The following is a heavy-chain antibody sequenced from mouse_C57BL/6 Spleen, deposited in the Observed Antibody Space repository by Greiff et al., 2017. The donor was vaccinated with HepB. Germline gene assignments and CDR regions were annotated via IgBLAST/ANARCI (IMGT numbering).Heavy chain of an antibody. CDR1: GYSFTGYY. CDR2: INPSTGGT. V-gene: IGHV1-42*01. CDR3: ARGRNFDY. J-gene: IGHJ2*01. Sequence: VQPQQSGPELVKPGASVKISCKASGYSFTGYYMNWVKQSPEKSLEWIGEINPSTGGTTYNQKFKAKATLTVDKSSSTAYMQLKSLTSEDSAVYYCARGRNFDYWGQGTTLTVSS.